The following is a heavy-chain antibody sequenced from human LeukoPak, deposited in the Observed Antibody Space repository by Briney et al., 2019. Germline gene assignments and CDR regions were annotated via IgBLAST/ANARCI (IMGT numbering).Heavy chain of an antibody. CDR1: GFTFSSYS. J-gene: IGHJ5*02. Sequence: GGSLRLSCAASGFTFSSYSMNWVRQAPGKGLEWVPSISSSSSYIYYADSVKGRFTISRDNAKNSLYLQMNSLRADDTAVYYCARGPNPLVYVTSSGFEPLGQGNLVTVSS. V-gene: IGHV3-21*01. CDR2: ISSSSSYI. D-gene: IGHD2-8*01. CDR3: ARGPNPLVYVTSSGFEP.